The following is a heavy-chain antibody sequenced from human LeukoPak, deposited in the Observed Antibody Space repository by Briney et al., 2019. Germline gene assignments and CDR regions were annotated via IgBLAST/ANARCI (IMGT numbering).Heavy chain of an antibody. Sequence: GASVKVSCKASGYTFTSYGISWGRQAPGQGLEWMGWISGYNGNTHYAHNLQGRVTITTDTSTSTAYMELRSLRSDDTAVYYCARDEARYSSGYYPNWFDPWGQGTLVTVSS. V-gene: IGHV1-18*01. J-gene: IGHJ5*02. CDR1: GYTFTSYG. CDR2: ISGYNGNT. D-gene: IGHD3-22*01. CDR3: ARDEARYSSGYYPNWFDP.